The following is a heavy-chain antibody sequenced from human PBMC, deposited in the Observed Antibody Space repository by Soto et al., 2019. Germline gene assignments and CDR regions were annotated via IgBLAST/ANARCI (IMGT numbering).Heavy chain of an antibody. V-gene: IGHV1-8*01. CDR2: MNPNSSNT. CDR3: AREYSSGWSKD. CDR1: GYTFTSYD. Sequence: QVQLVQSGAEVKKPGASVKVSCKASGYTFTSYDINWVRQATGQGLEWMGWMNPNSSNTGYAQKFQGRVTMTRNTSTSTAYRELSSLRAEGTAVYYCAREYSSGWSKDWGQGTVVNVSS. D-gene: IGHD6-19*01. J-gene: IGHJ4*02.